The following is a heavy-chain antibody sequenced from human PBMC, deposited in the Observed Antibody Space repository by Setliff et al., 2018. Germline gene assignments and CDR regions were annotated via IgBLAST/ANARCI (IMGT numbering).Heavy chain of an antibody. V-gene: IGHV3-30*02. Sequence: GESLKISCVASGFAFSTYGMHWVRQAPGKGLDWVASVRFDGTYKVYADSVKGRFTISRDNSENTLFLQMTSLRPEDTGIYYCAKVKKPLIRGSGFDYWGRGTLVTVSS. CDR1: GFAFSTYG. CDR3: AKVKKPLIRGSGFDY. J-gene: IGHJ4*02. CDR2: VRFDGTYK. D-gene: IGHD3-10*01.